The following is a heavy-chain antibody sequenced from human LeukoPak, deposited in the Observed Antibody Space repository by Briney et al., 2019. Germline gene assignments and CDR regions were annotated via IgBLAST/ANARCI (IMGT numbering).Heavy chain of an antibody. D-gene: IGHD3-3*01. J-gene: IGHJ4*02. Sequence: PGGSLRLSFAASGFTLRSYGMHWVRPAPGKGLEWVAFIRYDGSNKYYADSVKGRFTISRDNSKNTLYLQMNSLRAEDTAVYYCAKSHTIFGDGYFDYWGQGTLVTVSS. CDR3: AKSHTIFGDGYFDY. CDR1: GFTLRSYG. V-gene: IGHV3-30*02. CDR2: IRYDGSNK.